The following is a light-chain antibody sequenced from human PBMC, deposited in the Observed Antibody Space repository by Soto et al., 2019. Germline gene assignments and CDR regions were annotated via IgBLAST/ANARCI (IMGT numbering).Light chain of an antibody. CDR3: HQYGLLPRHP. CDR2: GAS. Sequence: EIVLTQSPGTLSLSPGESATLSCRASESVSSNYLAWYQQKPGQARRLLIYGASSRATGIPNRFSGSGSGTDFTLTISSLEPEDFAVYYCHQYGLLPRHPFGQGTKLEIK. V-gene: IGKV3-20*01. J-gene: IGKJ2*01. CDR1: ESVSSNY.